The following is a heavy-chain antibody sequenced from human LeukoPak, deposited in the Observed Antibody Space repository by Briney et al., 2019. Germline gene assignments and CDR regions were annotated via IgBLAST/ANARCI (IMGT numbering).Heavy chain of an antibody. CDR1: GGTFSSYA. D-gene: IGHD3-22*01. V-gene: IGHV1-69*13. CDR2: IIPIFGTA. CDR3: ARVGADYYDSSGYAYFDY. Sequence: SVKVSCNAAGGTFSSYAISWVRQAPGQGLEWVGGIIPIFGTANYAQKFQGRVTIIADESTSTAYMELSSLRPEDTAVYYCARVGADYYDSSGYAYFDYWGQGTLVTVSS. J-gene: IGHJ4*02.